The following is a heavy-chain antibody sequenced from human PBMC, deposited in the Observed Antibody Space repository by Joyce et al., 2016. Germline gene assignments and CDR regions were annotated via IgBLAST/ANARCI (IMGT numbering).Heavy chain of an antibody. D-gene: IGHD3-22*01. V-gene: IGHV3-15*01. Sequence: EVQLVESGGGLVKPGGSLRLSCVTSGLIFNNAWMSWVRQEQGKGLDGVGLMKSKSDGQTTDDAAPVKGRFTISRDDSKNTLYLQMNSLKTEDTAVYYCTTLNYDYESSGYFDYWGQGNLVTVSS. CDR1: GLIFNNAW. CDR2: MKSKSDGQTT. J-gene: IGHJ4*02. CDR3: TTLNYDYESSGYFDY.